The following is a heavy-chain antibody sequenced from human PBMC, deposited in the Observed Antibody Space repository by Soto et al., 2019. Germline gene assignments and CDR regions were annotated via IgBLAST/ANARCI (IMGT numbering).Heavy chain of an antibody. CDR2: ISYGVSII. D-gene: IGHD6-19*01. J-gene: IGHJ4*02. V-gene: IGHV3-48*02. CDR3: ARDQGSGWENDY. CDR1: GFTFSSYS. Sequence: PGGSLRISCAASGFTFSSYSMNWVRQAPGKGLEWVSYISYGVSIIYYADSVKGRFTISRDDAKNSLYLQMNSLRDEDTAIYYCARDQGSGWENDYWGQGTMVTVPQ.